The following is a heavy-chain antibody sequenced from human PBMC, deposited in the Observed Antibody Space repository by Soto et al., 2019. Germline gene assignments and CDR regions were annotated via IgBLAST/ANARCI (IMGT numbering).Heavy chain of an antibody. CDR2: IRSETFGGTA. D-gene: IGHD3-10*01. V-gene: IGHV3-49*03. J-gene: IGHJ6*02. CDR3: TRADSFFTYGMDL. CDR1: GFTFGDSG. Sequence: GGSLRLSCSASGFTFGDSGMTWFRQAPGKGLEWISFIRSETFGGTAEYAASVKGRFIISRDASKRTTYLQLNDLKAEDTAVYYCTRADSFFTYGMDLWGQGTTVTVSS.